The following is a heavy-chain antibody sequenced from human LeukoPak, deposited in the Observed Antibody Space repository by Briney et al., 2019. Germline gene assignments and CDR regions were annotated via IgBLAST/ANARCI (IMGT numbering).Heavy chain of an antibody. CDR2: ISGSGGST. D-gene: IGHD3-22*01. J-gene: IGHJ4*02. CDR1: GFTFSSYA. V-gene: IGHV3-23*01. Sequence: GGSLRLSCAASGFTFSSYAMSWVRQAPGKGLEWVSAISGSGGSTYYADSVKGRFTISRANSKNTLYLQMNSLRAEYTAVYYCAKRRYDSSGYTPWGQGTLVAVSS. CDR3: AKRRYDSSGYTP.